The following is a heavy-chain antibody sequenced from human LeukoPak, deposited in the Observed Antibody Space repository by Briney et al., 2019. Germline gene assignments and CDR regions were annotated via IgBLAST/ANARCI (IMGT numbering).Heavy chain of an antibody. CDR3: ARDGRTTVTTSRFYYYYGMDV. Sequence: AGGSLRLSCAASGFTFSSYSMNWVRQAPGKGLEWVSSISSSSSYIYYADSVKGRFTISRDNAKNSLYLQMNSLRAEDTAVYYCARDGRTTVTTSRFYYYYGMDVWGQGTTVTVSS. V-gene: IGHV3-21*01. CDR2: ISSSSSYI. CDR1: GFTFSSYS. D-gene: IGHD4-17*01. J-gene: IGHJ6*02.